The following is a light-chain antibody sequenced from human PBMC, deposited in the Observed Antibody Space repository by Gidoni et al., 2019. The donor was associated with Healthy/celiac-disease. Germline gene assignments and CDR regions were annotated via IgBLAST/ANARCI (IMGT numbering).Light chain of an antibody. CDR3: NSRDSSGSVV. J-gene: IGLJ2*01. V-gene: IGLV3-19*01. CDR2: GKN. CDR1: SLRSYY. Sequence: SSELTQDPAVSVALGQTVRITCQGDSLRSYYASWYQQKPGQAPVLVIYGKNNRPSGISDRFSGSSSGNTASLTITGAQAEDEADYYCNSRDSSGSVVFGGGTKLTVL.